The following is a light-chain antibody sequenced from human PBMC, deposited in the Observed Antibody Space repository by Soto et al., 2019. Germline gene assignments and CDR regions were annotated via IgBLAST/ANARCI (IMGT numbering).Light chain of an antibody. V-gene: IGLV1-40*01. CDR1: SSNTGAGYD. CDR2: ANS. J-gene: IGLJ1*01. Sequence: APGQRVTISCTGSSSNTGAGYDVHWYQQFPGTAPQLLIYANSNRPSGVPDRFSGSKSGTSASLAITGLKADDKADYDYQSYDSSMSGHVFGTGTKVTV. CDR3: QSYDSSMSGHV.